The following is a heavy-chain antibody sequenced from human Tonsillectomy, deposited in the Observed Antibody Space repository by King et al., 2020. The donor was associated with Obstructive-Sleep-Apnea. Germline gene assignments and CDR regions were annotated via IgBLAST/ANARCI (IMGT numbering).Heavy chain of an antibody. CDR1: GFTFSSYW. Sequence: VQLVESRGGLVQPGGSLRLSRAASGFTFSSYWMSWVRQAPGKGLEWVANIKQDGSEKYYVDSVKGRFTISRDNAKNSLYLQMNSLRAEDTAVYYCARGGLVVAPYYDILTGYYLGLGPYYFDYWGQGTLVTVSS. CDR3: ARGGLVVAPYYDILTGYYLGLGPYYFDY. D-gene: IGHD3-9*01. V-gene: IGHV3-7*04. J-gene: IGHJ4*02. CDR2: IKQDGSEK.